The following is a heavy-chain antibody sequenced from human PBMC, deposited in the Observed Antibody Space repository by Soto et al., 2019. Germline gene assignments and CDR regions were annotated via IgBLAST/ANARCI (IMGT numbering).Heavy chain of an antibody. V-gene: IGHV3-48*03. CDR1: GFTFSTYE. D-gene: IGHD6-13*01. J-gene: IGHJ4*02. CDR3: VRDTMRAAAAASLDY. CDR2: ISVSGNII. Sequence: EVQLVESGGNLVQPGGSLRLSCAASGFTFSTYEFNWVRQAPGRGLEWISYISVSGNIIKYADSVKGRFTISRDNAENSLHLHMSSLRVADTALYFCVRDTMRAAAAASLDYWGQGTQVIVSS.